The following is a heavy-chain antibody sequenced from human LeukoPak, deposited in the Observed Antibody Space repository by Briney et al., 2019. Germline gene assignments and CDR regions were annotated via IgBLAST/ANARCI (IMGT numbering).Heavy chain of an antibody. CDR3: ARVGALSSSWLLY. V-gene: IGHV3-48*03. D-gene: IGHD6-13*01. Sequence: GGSLRLSCAASGFAFSSYEMNWVRQAPGKGLEWVSSISRSATTIYYADSVKGRFTISRDNAKNSLYLQMNSLRAEDTAVYFCARVGALSSSWLLYWGQGTLVTVSS. CDR1: GFAFSSYE. CDR2: ISRSATTI. J-gene: IGHJ4*02.